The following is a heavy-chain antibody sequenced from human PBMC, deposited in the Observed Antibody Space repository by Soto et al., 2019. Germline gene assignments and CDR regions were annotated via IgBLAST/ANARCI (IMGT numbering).Heavy chain of an antibody. CDR3: AKDRYYYDSSGYYLSY. D-gene: IGHD3-22*01. Sequence: PGGSLRLSCAASGFTFSSYGMHWVRQAPGKGLEWVAVISYDGSNKYYADSVKGRFTISRDNSKNTLYLQMNSLRAEDTAVYYCAKDRYYYDSSGYYLSYWGQGT. CDR1: GFTFSSYG. J-gene: IGHJ4*02. V-gene: IGHV3-30*18. CDR2: ISYDGSNK.